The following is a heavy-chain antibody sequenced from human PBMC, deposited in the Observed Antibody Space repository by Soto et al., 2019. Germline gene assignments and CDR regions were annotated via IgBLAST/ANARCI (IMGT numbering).Heavy chain of an antibody. J-gene: IGHJ5*02. Sequence: GGSLRLSCAASGFTFSSYSMNWVRQAPGKGLEWVSYISSSSSTIYYADSVKGRFTISRDNAKNSLYLHMNSLRAEDTAVYYCARELAVAGTGGWHPWCQGTLVTVSS. D-gene: IGHD6-19*01. V-gene: IGHV3-48*01. CDR2: ISSSSSTI. CDR1: GFTFSSYS. CDR3: ARELAVAGTGGWHP.